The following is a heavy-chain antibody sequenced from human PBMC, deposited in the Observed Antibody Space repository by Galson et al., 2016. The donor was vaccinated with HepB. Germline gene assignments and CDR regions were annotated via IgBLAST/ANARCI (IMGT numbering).Heavy chain of an antibody. D-gene: IGHD3-22*01. V-gene: IGHV3-9*01. CDR2: ISWNSGSI. CDR1: GFIFKDYA. Sequence: SLRLSCAASGFIFKDYAMHWVRQAPGKGLEWVSSISWNSGSIGYADSVKGRFTISRDNAKNSLYLQMNSLRAEDTAVYYCAREGYYYDNSFFRRENAFDIWGQGTMVTVSS. CDR3: AREGYYYDNSFFRRENAFDI. J-gene: IGHJ3*02.